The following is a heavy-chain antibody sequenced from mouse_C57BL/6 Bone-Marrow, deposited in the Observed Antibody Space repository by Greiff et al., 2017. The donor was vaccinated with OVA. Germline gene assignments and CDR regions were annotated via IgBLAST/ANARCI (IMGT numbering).Heavy chain of an antibody. CDR3: TRTGSWFAY. CDR2: ISSGGDYI. V-gene: IGHV5-9-1*02. CDR1: GFTFSSYA. J-gene: IGHJ3*01. D-gene: IGHD2-2*01. Sequence: EVKLEESGEGLVKPGGSLKLSCAASGFTFSSYAMSWVRQTPEKRLEWVAYISSGGDYIYYADTVKGRFTISRDNARNTLYLQMSSLKSEDTAMYYCTRTGSWFAYWGQGTLVTVSA.